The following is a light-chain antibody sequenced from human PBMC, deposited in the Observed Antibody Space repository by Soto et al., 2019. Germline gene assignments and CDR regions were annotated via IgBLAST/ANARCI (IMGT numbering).Light chain of an antibody. CDR3: LQYNNWPPLT. J-gene: IGKJ4*01. CDR1: QSVSSN. CDR2: GAS. V-gene: IGKV3-15*01. Sequence: EIVMTQSPATLSVSPGERATFSCRASQSVSSNLAWYQQKPGQAPRLLIYGASTRATGIPARFSGSGSGTEFTLTISSLQSEDFAVYYCLQYNNWPPLTFGGGTKVEIK.